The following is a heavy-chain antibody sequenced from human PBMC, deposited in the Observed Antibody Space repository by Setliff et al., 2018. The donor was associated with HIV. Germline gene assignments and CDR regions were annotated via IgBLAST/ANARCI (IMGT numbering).Heavy chain of an antibody. D-gene: IGHD1-20*01. J-gene: IGHJ5*02. V-gene: IGHV4-59*11. CDR1: GGSISSHY. CDR2: IYYRGST. CDR3: AGCITGTTHWFDP. Sequence: SETLSLTCTGSGGSISSHYWSWIRQPPGKRLEWIGYIYYRGSTNYNPSLKSRVTISVDTSKNQFSLKLSSVTAADTAVYYCAGCITGTTHWFDPWGQGTLVTVSS.